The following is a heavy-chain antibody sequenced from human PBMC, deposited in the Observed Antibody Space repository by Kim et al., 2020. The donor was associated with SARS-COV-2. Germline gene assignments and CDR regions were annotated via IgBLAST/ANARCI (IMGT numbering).Heavy chain of an antibody. CDR3: ARDEGQWLAVYYFDY. CDR2: IYTSGST. CDR1: GGSISSYY. D-gene: IGHD6-19*01. J-gene: IGHJ4*02. Sequence: SETLSLTCTVSGGSISSYYWSWIRQPAGKGLEWIGRIYTSGSTNYNPSLKSRVTMSVDTSKNQFSLKLSSVTAADTAVYYCARDEGQWLAVYYFDYWGQGTLVTVSS. V-gene: IGHV4-4*07.